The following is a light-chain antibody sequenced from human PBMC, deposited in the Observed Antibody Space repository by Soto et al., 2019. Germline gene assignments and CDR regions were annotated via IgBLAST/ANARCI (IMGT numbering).Light chain of an antibody. V-gene: IGLV2-23*01. J-gene: IGLJ1*01. CDR2: EGS. Sequence: QSVLTQPASVSGSPGQSITISCTGTSSDVGTYNLVSWYQQRPGKAPKLTIYEGSQRPSGVSSRFSGSKSGNTASLTISGLQAEDEADYYCCSYAGGSTVVFGTGTKLTVL. CDR1: SSDVGTYNL. CDR3: CSYAGGSTVV.